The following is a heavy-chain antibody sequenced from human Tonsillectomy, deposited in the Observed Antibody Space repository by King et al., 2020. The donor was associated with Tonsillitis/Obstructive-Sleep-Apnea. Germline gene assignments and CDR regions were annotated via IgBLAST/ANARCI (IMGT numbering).Heavy chain of an antibody. J-gene: IGHJ3*02. V-gene: IGHV3-30*04. CDR1: GFTFSSYA. Sequence: VQLVESGGGVVQPGRSLRLSCAASGFTFSSYAIHWVRQAPGKGLEWVAVISYDGSNEYYADSVKGRFTISRDNSKNTLDLQMNSLRVEDTAVYYCAREGIYAARGYADAFDIWGQGTMVTVSS. D-gene: IGHD3-22*01. CDR2: ISYDGSNE. CDR3: AREGIYAARGYADAFDI.